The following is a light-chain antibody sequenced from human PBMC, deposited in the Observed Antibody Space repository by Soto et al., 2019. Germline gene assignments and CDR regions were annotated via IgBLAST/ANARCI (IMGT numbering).Light chain of an antibody. CDR1: HSVSSSH. J-gene: IGKJ1*01. V-gene: IGKV3-20*01. Sequence: EIVLTQSPGTLSLSPGERATLSCRASHSVSSSHLAWYQQKPGQAPRLLIYAASSRATGIPDRFSGSGSGTDFTLTISRLEPEDFAAYYCQQSGSSSGWTFGQGTKVDIK. CDR3: QQSGSSSGWT. CDR2: AAS.